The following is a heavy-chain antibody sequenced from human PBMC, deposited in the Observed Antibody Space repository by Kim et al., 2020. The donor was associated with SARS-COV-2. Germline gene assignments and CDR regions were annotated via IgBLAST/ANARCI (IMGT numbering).Heavy chain of an antibody. CDR1: GYTFTSYG. V-gene: IGHV1-18*04. Sequence: ASVKVSCKASGYTFTSYGISWVRQAPGQGLEWMGWISTYKGNTNFAQKLQDRVTMTTDTSTSTAYMELTGLRSDDTAVYYCARGGDSRPWDYWGQGTLVTVSS. D-gene: IGHD6-13*01. CDR3: ARGGDSRPWDY. CDR2: ISTYKGNT. J-gene: IGHJ4*02.